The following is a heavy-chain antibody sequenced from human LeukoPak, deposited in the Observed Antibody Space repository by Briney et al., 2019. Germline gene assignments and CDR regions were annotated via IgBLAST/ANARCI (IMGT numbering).Heavy chain of an antibody. CDR3: ASHCSGGSCYKY. CDR2: IYYSGST. J-gene: IGHJ4*02. V-gene: IGHV4-59*01. Sequence: SETLSPTCTVSGGSISSYYWSWIRQPPGKGLEWIGYIYYSGSTNYNPSLKSRVTISVDTSKNQFSLKLSSVTAADTAVYYCASHCSGGSCYKYWGQGTLVTVSS. CDR1: GGSISSYY. D-gene: IGHD2-15*01.